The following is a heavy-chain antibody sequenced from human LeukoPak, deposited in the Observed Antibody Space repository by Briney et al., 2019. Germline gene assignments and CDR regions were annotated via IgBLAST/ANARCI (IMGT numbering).Heavy chain of an antibody. V-gene: IGHV1-2*02. J-gene: IGHJ6*03. D-gene: IGHD4-17*01. CDR1: GYTFTGYY. CDR3: ARETGITDYGDYVGKGMDV. Sequence: ASVKVSCKASGYTFTGYYMHWVRQAPGQGLEWMGWINPNSGGTNYAQKFQGRVTMTRDTSISTAYMELSRLRSDDTAVYYCARETGITDYGDYVGKGMDVWGKGTTVTVSS. CDR2: INPNSGGT.